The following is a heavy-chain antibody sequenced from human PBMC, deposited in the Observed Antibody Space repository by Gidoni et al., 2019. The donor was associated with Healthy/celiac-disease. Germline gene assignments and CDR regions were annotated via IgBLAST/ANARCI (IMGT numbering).Heavy chain of an antibody. CDR3: ARAYQPLKLFDY. V-gene: IGHV3-33*01. CDR1: GFTFSSYG. D-gene: IGHD1-7*01. CDR2: IWYDGSNK. Sequence: QVQLVESGGGVVQPGRSLRLSCAAAGFTFSSYGMHWVRQAPGKGLAWVAVIWYDGSNKYYADSVKGRFTISRDNSKNTLYLQMNSLRAEDTAVYYCARAYQPLKLFDYWGQGTLVTVSS. J-gene: IGHJ4*02.